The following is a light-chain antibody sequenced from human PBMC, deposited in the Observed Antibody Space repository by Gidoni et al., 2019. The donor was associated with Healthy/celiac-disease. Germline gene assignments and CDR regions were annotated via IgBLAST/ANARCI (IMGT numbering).Light chain of an antibody. V-gene: IGKV1-5*03. Sequence: DIQMTQSPSTLSASVGDRVTITCRASQSISSWLAWYQQKPGKAPKLLIYKASSLERGVPSRFSGSGSGTEFTLTISSLQPDDFATYYCQQYNSYKTFGQXTKLEIK. J-gene: IGKJ2*01. CDR3: QQYNSYKT. CDR1: QSISSW. CDR2: KAS.